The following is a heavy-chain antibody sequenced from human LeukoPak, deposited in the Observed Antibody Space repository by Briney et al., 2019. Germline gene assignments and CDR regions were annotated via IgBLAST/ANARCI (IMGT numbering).Heavy chain of an antibody. D-gene: IGHD6-6*01. J-gene: IGHJ4*02. Sequence: SETLSLTFTVSGGSISSSSYYWGWIRQPPGKGLEWIGSIYYSGSTYYNPSLKSRVTISVDTSKNQFSLKLSSVTAADTAVYYCARRYSSSSPLDYWGQGTLVTVSS. CDR1: GGSISSSSYY. V-gene: IGHV4-39*01. CDR3: ARRYSSSSPLDY. CDR2: IYYSGST.